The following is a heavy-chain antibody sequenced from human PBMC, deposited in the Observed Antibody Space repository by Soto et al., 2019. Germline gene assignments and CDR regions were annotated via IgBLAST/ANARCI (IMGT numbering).Heavy chain of an antibody. V-gene: IGHV3-33*01. CDR2: IWYDGSNK. Sequence: PGGSLRLSCAASGFTFSSYGMHWVRQAPGKGLEWVAVIWYDGSNKYYADSVKGRFTISRDNSKNALDLQMNSLRAEDTAVYYCARGGRANAYYYGKDVWGQGTTVTVSS. D-gene: IGHD1-1*01. CDR1: GFTFSSYG. J-gene: IGHJ6*02. CDR3: ARGGRANAYYYGKDV.